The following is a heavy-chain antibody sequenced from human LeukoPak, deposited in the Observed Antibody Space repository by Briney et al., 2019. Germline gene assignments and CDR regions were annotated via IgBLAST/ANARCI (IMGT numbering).Heavy chain of an antibody. CDR1: GYTFTGYY. Sequence: ASVKVSCKASGYTFTGYYMHWVRQAPGQGLEWMGWINPNSGGINYAQKFQGRVTMTRDTSISTAYMELSRLRSDDTAVYYCARDLGEESTIFGVVTRLANWFDPWGQGTLVTVSS. CDR3: ARDLGEESTIFGVVTRLANWFDP. J-gene: IGHJ5*02. CDR2: INPNSGGI. V-gene: IGHV1-2*02. D-gene: IGHD3-3*01.